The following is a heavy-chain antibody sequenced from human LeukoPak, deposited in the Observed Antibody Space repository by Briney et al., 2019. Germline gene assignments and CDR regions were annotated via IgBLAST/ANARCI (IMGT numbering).Heavy chain of an antibody. CDR3: ARDVDGSGNFDY. CDR1: GGSISSHY. J-gene: IGHJ4*02. Sequence: KPSETLSLTCTVSGGSISSHYWSWIRQPPGKGLEWIGYLSYSGSTKYNPSLKSRVTISLDTSMNQFSLELSSVTAADTAVYYCARDVDGSGNFDYWAREPWSPSPQ. V-gene: IGHV4-59*11. D-gene: IGHD6-25*01. CDR2: LSYSGST.